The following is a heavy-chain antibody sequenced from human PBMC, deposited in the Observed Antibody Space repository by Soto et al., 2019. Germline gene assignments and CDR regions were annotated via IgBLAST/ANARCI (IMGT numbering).Heavy chain of an antibody. Sequence: PPGKGLEWIGSIYYSGSTYYNPSLKSRVTISVDTSKNQFSLKLSSVIAADTAVYYCARHSASSWSYYYYMDVWGKGTTVTVS. CDR3: ARHSASSWSYYYYMDV. J-gene: IGHJ6*03. CDR2: IYYSGST. V-gene: IGHV4-39*01. D-gene: IGHD3-3*01.